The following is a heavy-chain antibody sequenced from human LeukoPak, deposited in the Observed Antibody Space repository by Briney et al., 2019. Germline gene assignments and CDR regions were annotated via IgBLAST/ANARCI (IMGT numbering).Heavy chain of an antibody. CDR1: GYTLTELS. J-gene: IGHJ4*02. D-gene: IGHD3-10*01. CDR2: FDPEDGET. Sequence: ASVKVSCKVSGYTLTELSMHWVRQAPGKGLEWMGGFDPEDGETIYAQKFQGRVTMTEDTSTDTAYMELSSLRSEDTAVYYCARDSAKYGSGSYYRYYFDCWGQGTLVTVSS. V-gene: IGHV1-24*01. CDR3: ARDSAKYGSGSYYRYYFDC.